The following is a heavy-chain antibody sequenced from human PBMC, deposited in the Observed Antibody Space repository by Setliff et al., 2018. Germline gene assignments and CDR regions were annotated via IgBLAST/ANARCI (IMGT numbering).Heavy chain of an antibody. V-gene: IGHV4-34*01. CDR3: ARGLSYYDSSGSLLAPYAFDI. D-gene: IGHD3-22*01. CDR1: GGSFSGYY. CDR2: INHSGST. J-gene: IGHJ3*02. Sequence: SETLSLTCAVYGGSFSGYYWSWIRQPPGKGLEWNEEINHSGSTNDNPSRKSRVTMSVDTSKNQFSLKLSSVTAADTAMYYCARGLSYYDSSGSLLAPYAFDIWCQGTMVTVSS.